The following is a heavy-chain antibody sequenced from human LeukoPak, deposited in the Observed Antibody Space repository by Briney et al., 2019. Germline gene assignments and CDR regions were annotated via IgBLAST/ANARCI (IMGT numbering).Heavy chain of an antibody. CDR3: ASAFWSGYYLPY. CDR1: GGSFSGYY. Sequence: PSETLSLTCAVYGGSFSGYYWSWIRQPPGKGLEWIGEINHSGSTNYNPSLKSRVTISVDTSKNQFSLKLSSVTAADTAVYYCASAFWSGYYLPYWGQGTLVTVSS. V-gene: IGHV4-34*01. J-gene: IGHJ4*02. CDR2: INHSGST. D-gene: IGHD3-3*01.